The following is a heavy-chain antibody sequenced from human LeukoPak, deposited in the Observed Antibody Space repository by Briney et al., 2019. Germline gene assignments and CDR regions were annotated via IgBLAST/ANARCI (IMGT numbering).Heavy chain of an antibody. J-gene: IGHJ4*02. Sequence: GGSLRLSCAASGFTFSSYAMSWVRQAPGKGLEWVSYISSSSSAIYYADSVKGRFTISRDNSKNTLYLQMNSLRAEDTAVYYCAREKPTTVTQYYFDYWGQGTLVTVSS. CDR2: ISSSSSAI. CDR3: AREKPTTVTQYYFDY. CDR1: GFTFSSYA. V-gene: IGHV3-48*01. D-gene: IGHD4-11*01.